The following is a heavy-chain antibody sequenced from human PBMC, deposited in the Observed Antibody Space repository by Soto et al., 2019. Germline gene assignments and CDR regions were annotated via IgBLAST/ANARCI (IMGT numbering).Heavy chain of an antibody. CDR2: INPSGGST. CDR1: GYTFTSYY. CDR3: ARDVTITIFGVANNWFDP. D-gene: IGHD3-3*01. Sequence: ASVKVSCKASGYTFTSYYMHWVRQAPGQGLEWMGIINPSGGSTSYAQKFQGRVTMTRDTSTSTVYMELSSLRSEDTAVYYCARDVTITIFGVANNWFDPWGQGTLVTVSS. V-gene: IGHV1-46*03. J-gene: IGHJ5*02.